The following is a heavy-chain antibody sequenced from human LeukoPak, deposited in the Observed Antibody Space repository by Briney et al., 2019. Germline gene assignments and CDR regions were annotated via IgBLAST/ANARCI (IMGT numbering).Heavy chain of an antibody. CDR1: GYTFTGYY. J-gene: IGHJ4*02. Sequence: ASVKVSCKASGYTFTGYYMHWVRQAPGQGLEWMGWINPNSGGTNYAQKSQGRVTMTRDTSISTAYMELSRLRSDDTAVYYCARVPSDSSSWYGVWGQGTLVTVSS. CDR3: ARVPSDSSSWYGV. CDR2: INPNSGGT. V-gene: IGHV1-2*02. D-gene: IGHD6-13*01.